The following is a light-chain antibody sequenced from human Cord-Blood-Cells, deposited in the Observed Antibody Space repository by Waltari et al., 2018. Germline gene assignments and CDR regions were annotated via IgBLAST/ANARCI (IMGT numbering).Light chain of an antibody. J-gene: IGLJ2*01. CDR1: SSDVGSYNL. CDR2: EGS. V-gene: IGLV2-23*01. Sequence: QSALTQPASVSGSPGQSITISCTGTSSDVGSYNLVSWYQQHPGKAPKLMIYEGSKRPSGVSNRFSGSKSGNTASLTSSGRQAEDEADYYCGSYAGSSNVVFGGGTKLTVL. CDR3: GSYAGSSNVV.